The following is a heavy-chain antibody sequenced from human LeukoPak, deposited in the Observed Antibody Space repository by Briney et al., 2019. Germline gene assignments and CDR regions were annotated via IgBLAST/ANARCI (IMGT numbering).Heavy chain of an antibody. J-gene: IGHJ4*02. Sequence: GGSLRLSRAASGFTFSSYAMSWVRQAPGKGLEWVSAISGSGGSTYYADSAKGRFTISRDNSKNTLYLQMNSLRAEDTAVYYCAKVRYSSGWYTYSPDYWGQGTLVTVSS. CDR3: AKVRYSSGWYTYSPDY. D-gene: IGHD6-19*01. V-gene: IGHV3-23*01. CDR1: GFTFSSYA. CDR2: ISGSGGST.